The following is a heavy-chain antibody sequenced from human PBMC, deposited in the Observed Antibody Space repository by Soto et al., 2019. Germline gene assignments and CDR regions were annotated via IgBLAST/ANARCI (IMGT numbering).Heavy chain of an antibody. J-gene: IGHJ4*02. CDR3: ARDVGYGLIDY. CDR1: GYTFTSYY. D-gene: IGHD5-18*01. CDR2: ISGYNGNT. Sequence: GASVKVSCKASGYTFTSYYISWVRQAPGQGLEWMGWISGYNGNTNYAQKLQGRVTMTTDTSTSTAYMELRSLRFDDTAVYYCARDVGYGLIDYWGQGTLVTVSS. V-gene: IGHV1-18*01.